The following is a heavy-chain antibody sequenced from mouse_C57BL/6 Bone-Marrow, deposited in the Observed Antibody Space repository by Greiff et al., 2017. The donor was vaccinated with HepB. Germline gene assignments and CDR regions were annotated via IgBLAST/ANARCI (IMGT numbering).Heavy chain of an antibody. CDR2: IDPSDSYT. Sequence: QVQLQQSGAELVRPGTSVKLSCKASGYTFTSYWMHWVKQRPGQGLEWIGVIDPSDSYTNYNQKFKGKATLTVDTSSSTAYMQLSSLTSEDSAVYYCAIPYYGSSYWYFDVWGTGTTVTVSS. CDR1: GYTFTSYW. CDR3: AIPYYGSSYWYFDV. J-gene: IGHJ1*03. D-gene: IGHD1-1*01. V-gene: IGHV1-59*01.